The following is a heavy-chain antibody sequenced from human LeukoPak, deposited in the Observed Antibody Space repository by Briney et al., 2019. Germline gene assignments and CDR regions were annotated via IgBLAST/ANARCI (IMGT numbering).Heavy chain of an antibody. CDR1: GGTFSSYA. CDR2: IIPIFGTA. J-gene: IGHJ6*02. D-gene: IGHD6-19*01. CDR3: ARDRIAVAGTYYYGMDV. V-gene: IGHV1-69*13. Sequence: ASVKVSCKASGGTFSSYAISWVRQAPGQGLEWMGGIIPIFGTANYAQKFQGRVTITADESTSTAYMELSSLRSEDTAVYYCARDRIAVAGTYYYGMDVWGQGTTVTVSS.